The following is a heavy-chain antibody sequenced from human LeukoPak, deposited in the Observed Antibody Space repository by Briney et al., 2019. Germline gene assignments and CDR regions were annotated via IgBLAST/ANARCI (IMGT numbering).Heavy chain of an antibody. Sequence: PGGSLRLSCAASGFTSRTYWMHWVRQAPGKGLVWVSRINSDGRRPKYADSAKGRFTISTDNAKNTMYLQMHSLRGEDTAVYYCVRDRAVSPFPPDAFDMWGQGTMVTVAS. V-gene: IGHV3-74*01. CDR1: GFTSRTYW. D-gene: IGHD4-17*01. J-gene: IGHJ3*02. CDR3: VRDRAVSPFPPDAFDM. CDR2: INSDGRRP.